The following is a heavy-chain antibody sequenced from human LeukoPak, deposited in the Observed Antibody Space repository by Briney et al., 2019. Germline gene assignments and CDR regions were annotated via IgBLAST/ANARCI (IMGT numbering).Heavy chain of an antibody. CDR3: ARGFTVTTYFDY. Sequence: PSETLSLTCAVSGGFISSGGYYWSWIRQHPGKGLEWIGYIYYSGSTYYNPSLKSRVTISVDTSKNQFSLKLSSVTAADTAVYYCARGFTVTTYFDYWGQGTLVTVSS. CDR2: IYYSGST. V-gene: IGHV4-31*11. J-gene: IGHJ4*02. D-gene: IGHD4-17*01. CDR1: GGFISSGGYY.